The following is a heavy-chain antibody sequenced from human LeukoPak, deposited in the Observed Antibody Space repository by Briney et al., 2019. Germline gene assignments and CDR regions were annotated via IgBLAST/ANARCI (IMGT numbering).Heavy chain of an antibody. CDR3: TRVGYYDSSLDY. CDR2: IRSKAYGGTT. V-gene: IGHV3-49*04. CDR1: GLTFGDYA. D-gene: IGHD3-22*01. Sequence: GGSLRLSCTASGLTFGDYAMSWVRQAPGKGLEWVGFIRSKAYGGTTEYAASVKGRFTISRDDSKSIAYLQMNSLKTEDTAVYYCTRVGYYDSSLDYWGQGTLVTVSS. J-gene: IGHJ4*02.